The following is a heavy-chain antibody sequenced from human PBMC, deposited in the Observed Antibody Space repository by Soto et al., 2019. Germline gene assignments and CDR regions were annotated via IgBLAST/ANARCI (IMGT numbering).Heavy chain of an antibody. CDR2: IKSNTDGGTT. CDR3: TTRFDP. V-gene: IGHV3-15*01. CDR1: GFTFSNAW. J-gene: IGHJ5*02. Sequence: EVQLVESGGGLVKPGGSLRLCCAASGFTFSNAWMMWVRQSPGKGLEWVGRIKSNTDGGTTDYAAPVKGRFTISRDDSKNTLYLQMSSLKTEDTAVYYCTTRFDPWGQGTLVTVSS.